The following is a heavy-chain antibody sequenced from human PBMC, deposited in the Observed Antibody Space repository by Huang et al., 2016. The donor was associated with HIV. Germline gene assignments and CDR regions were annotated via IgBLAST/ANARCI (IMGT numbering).Heavy chain of an antibody. J-gene: IGHJ6*02. Sequence: QVQLQESGPGLVKPSETLSLTCSVSGGSVRSGSYFWSWIRQPPGKAMEWIGYIYYRGSTSTYTPSLKSRASILVDTSKNQFSLELNSVTAADAGVYYCAMAYYYGSGSDSSYNSYYGMDVWGQGTTVTVSS. D-gene: IGHD3-10*01. CDR2: IYYRGST. CDR3: AMAYYYGSGSDSSYNSYYGMDV. V-gene: IGHV4-61*01. CDR1: GGSVRSGSYF.